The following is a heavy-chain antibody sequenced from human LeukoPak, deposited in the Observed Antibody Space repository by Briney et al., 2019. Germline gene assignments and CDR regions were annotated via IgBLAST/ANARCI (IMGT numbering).Heavy chain of an antibody. CDR1: GGSFSVYY. CDR2: INHSGST. V-gene: IGHV4-34*01. D-gene: IGHD2-15*01. J-gene: IGHJ4*02. Sequence: SETLSLTCAVYGGSFSVYYWSWIRQPPGRGLEWIGEINHSGSTNYNPSLKSRVTISVDTSKNQFSPKLSSVTVADTAVYYCARGSLGWFYYWGQGTLVTVSS. CDR3: ARGSLGWFYY.